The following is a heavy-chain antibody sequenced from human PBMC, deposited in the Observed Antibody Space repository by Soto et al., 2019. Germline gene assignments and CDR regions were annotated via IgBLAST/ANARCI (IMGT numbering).Heavy chain of an antibody. D-gene: IGHD6-19*01. CDR1: GGSISSFG. J-gene: IGHJ6*02. CDR2: IYYRGST. V-gene: IGHV4-59*01. CDR3: ARGIEGWYQGRYYYGMDV. Sequence: SETLCLTCTVSGGSISSFGWSWIRQPPGKGLEWIGYIYYRGSTNYNPSRKSRVTISVDTSKNQFSLKLSSVTAADTAVYYCARGIEGWYQGRYYYGMDVWGQGTTLTVSS.